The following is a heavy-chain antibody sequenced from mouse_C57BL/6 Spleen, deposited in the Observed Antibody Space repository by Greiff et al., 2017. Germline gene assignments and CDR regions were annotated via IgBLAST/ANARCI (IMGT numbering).Heavy chain of an antibody. J-gene: IGHJ2*01. D-gene: IGHD1-2*01. CDR3: TRRLFDY. CDR2: IDPETGGT. Sequence: VQLQQSGAELVRPGASVMLSCKASGYTFTDYEMHWVKQTPVHGLEWIGAIDPETGGTAYNQKFKGKAILTADKSSSTAYMELRSLTSEDSAVYYCTRRLFDYWGQGTTLTVSS. CDR1: GYTFTDYE. V-gene: IGHV1-15*01.